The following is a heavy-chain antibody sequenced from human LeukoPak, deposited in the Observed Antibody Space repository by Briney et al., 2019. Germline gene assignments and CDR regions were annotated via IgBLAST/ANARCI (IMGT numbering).Heavy chain of an antibody. CDR1: GGSISNKY. V-gene: IGHV4-59*01. D-gene: IGHD1-26*01. Sequence: PSETPSLTCTVSGGSISNKYWSWIRQPPGKGLEWIGYIYYSGSTNYNPSLKSRVTILVDTSKNQFSLKLSSVTAADTAVYFCARGGSYSFWGQGTLVTVSS. CDR3: ARGGSYSF. CDR2: IYYSGST. J-gene: IGHJ4*02.